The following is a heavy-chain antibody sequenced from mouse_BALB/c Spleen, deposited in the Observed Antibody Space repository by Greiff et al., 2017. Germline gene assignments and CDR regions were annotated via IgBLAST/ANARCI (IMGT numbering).Heavy chain of an antibody. CDR1: GFTFSSYT. CDR2: ISSGGGNT. CDR3: ARLLRLLGWYFDV. V-gene: IGHV5-9*03. Sequence: EVQVVESGGGLVKPGGSLKLSCAASGFTFSSYTMSWVRQTPEKRLEWVATISSGGGNTYYPDSVKGRFTISRDNAKNNLYLQMSSLRSEDTALYYCARLLRLLGWYFDVWGAGTTVTVSS. J-gene: IGHJ1*01. D-gene: IGHD1-2*01.